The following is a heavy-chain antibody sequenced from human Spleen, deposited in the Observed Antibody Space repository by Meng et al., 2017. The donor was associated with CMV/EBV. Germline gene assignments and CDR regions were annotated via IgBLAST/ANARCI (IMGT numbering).Heavy chain of an antibody. V-gene: IGHV1-69*05. D-gene: IGHD6-13*01. CDR2: IIPIFGTA. Sequence: SVKVSCKASGGTFSSYAISWVRQAPGQGLEWMGGIIPIFGTANYAQKFQGRVTITTDESTGTAYMELSSLRSEDTAVYYCARAGSSWSPYFGMDVWGQGTTVTVSS. CDR1: GGTFSSYA. J-gene: IGHJ6*02. CDR3: ARAGSSWSPYFGMDV.